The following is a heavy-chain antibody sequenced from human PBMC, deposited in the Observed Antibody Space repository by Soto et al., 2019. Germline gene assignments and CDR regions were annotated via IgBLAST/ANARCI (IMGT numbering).Heavy chain of an antibody. CDR1: GGSISSYY. Sequence: SETLSLTCTVSGGSISSYYWSWIRQPPGKGLEWIGYIYYSGSTNYNPSLKSRVTISVDTSKNQFSLKLSSVTAADPAVYYCARVPIVVVTAIPSHYYYYYGMDVWGQGTTVTVSS. V-gene: IGHV4-59*01. CDR2: IYYSGST. J-gene: IGHJ6*02. CDR3: ARVPIVVVTAIPSHYYYYYGMDV. D-gene: IGHD2-21*02.